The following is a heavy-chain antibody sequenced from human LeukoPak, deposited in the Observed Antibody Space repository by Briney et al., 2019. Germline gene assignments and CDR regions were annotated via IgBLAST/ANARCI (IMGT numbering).Heavy chain of an antibody. CDR2: SSFDGTKK. D-gene: IGHD6-19*01. CDR3: ARVGNSSGWHDAFGYFDS. CDR1: GFNFSNNL. J-gene: IGHJ4*02. Sequence: PGGSLRLSCAASGFNFSNNLLHGGLRAPGKGLVWLPVSSFDGTKKYYADSVKGRFVISADNSKNTLYLQMNSLRAEDTAAYYCARVGNSSGWHDAFGYFDSWGQGVLVTVSP. V-gene: IGHV3-30*09.